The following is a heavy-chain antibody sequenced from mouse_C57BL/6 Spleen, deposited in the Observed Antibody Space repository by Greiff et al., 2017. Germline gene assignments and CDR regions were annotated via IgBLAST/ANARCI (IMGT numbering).Heavy chain of an antibody. CDR3: ARSGDYYAMDY. CDR1: GYAFSSSW. V-gene: IGHV1-82*01. CDR2: IYPGDGDT. Sequence: VMLVESGPELVKPGASVKISCKASGYAFSSSWMNWVKQRPGKGLEWIGRIYPGDGDTNYNGNFKGKATLTADKSSSTAYMQLSSLTSEDSAVYFCARSGDYYAMDYWGQGTSVTVSS. J-gene: IGHJ4*01. D-gene: IGHD3-1*01.